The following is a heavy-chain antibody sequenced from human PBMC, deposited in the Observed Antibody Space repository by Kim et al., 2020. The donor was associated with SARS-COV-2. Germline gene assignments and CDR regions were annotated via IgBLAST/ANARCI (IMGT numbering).Heavy chain of an antibody. CDR3: ANTRIVAAAGTNHGY. CDR1: GFTFSSYA. D-gene: IGHD6-13*01. J-gene: IGHJ4*02. Sequence: GGSLRLSCAASGFTFSSYAMSWVRQAPGKGLEWVSAISGSGGSTYYADSVKGRFTISRDNSKNTLYLQMNSLRAEDTAVYYCANTRIVAAAGTNHGYWGQGTLVTVSS. V-gene: IGHV3-23*01. CDR2: ISGSGGST.